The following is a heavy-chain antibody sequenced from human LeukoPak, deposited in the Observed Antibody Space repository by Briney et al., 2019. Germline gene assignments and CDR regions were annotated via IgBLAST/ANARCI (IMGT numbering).Heavy chain of an antibody. D-gene: IGHD3-16*01. Sequence: GGSLRLSCAASGITFSRFWMSWVRQAPGKGLQWVANIKQGGSEKHYVDSVKGRFTISRDNAENSLYLQMNSLRAEDTAVYYCASGGHLDYWGQGAPVTVAS. J-gene: IGHJ4*02. V-gene: IGHV3-7*03. CDR1: GITFSRFW. CDR3: ASGGHLDY. CDR2: IKQGGSEK.